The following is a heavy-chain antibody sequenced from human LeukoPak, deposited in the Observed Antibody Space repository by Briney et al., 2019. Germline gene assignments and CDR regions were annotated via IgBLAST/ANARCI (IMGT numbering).Heavy chain of an antibody. Sequence: SVKVSCKASGGTFSSYAISWVRQAPGQGLEWMGGIIPIFGTANYAQKFQGRVTITADESTSTAYMELSSLRSEDTAVYYCARDISAPRYCNGGSCYRGYFQHWGQGTLVTVSS. CDR1: GGTFSSYA. CDR3: ARDISAPRYCNGGSCYRGYFQH. J-gene: IGHJ1*01. CDR2: IIPIFGTA. D-gene: IGHD2-15*01. V-gene: IGHV1-69*13.